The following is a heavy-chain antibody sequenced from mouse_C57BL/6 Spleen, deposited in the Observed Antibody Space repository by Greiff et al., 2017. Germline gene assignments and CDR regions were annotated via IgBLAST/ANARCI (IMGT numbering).Heavy chain of an antibody. CDR3: AYRELYAMDY. J-gene: IGHJ4*01. V-gene: IGHV5-17*01. CDR1: GFTFSDYG. CDR2: ISSGSSTI. Sequence: EVMLVESGGGLVKPGGSLKLSCAASGFTFSDYGMHWVRQAPEKGLEWVAYISSGSSTIYYADTVKGRFTISRDNAKNTLFLQMTSLRSEDTAMYYCAYRELYAMDYWGQGTSVTVSS.